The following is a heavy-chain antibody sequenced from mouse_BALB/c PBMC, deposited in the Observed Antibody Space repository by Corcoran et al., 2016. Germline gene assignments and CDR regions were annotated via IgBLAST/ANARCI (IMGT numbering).Heavy chain of an antibody. CDR2: INTYTGEP. CDR1: GYTFTNYG. CDR3: ARGGSSGYGHTS. Sequence: QIQLVQSGPELKKPGGTVKISCKASGYTFTNYGMNWVKQAPGKGLKWMGWINTYTGEPTYADDFKGRFAFSLETSASTAYLQINNLKNEDMATYYGARGGSSGYGHTSWGQGTLVTVS. J-gene: IGHJ3*01. D-gene: IGHD3-1*01. V-gene: IGHV9-1*02.